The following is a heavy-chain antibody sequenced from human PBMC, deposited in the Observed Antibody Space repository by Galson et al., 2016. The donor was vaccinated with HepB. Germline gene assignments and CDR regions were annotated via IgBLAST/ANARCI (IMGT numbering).Heavy chain of an antibody. CDR2: IYAGDSET. CDR3: ARKFSGQWSGPALDI. J-gene: IGHJ3*02. V-gene: IGHV5-51*01. Sequence: QSGAEVKKPEESLKISCKTSGYTFNTYWIGWVRQISGKGLEWMGLIYAGDSETRYSPSFQGQVTFSVDKSTRTAYLQWPSLKTSDSAIYYLARKFSGQWSGPALDIGGQGTKVTVSS. D-gene: IGHD2-15*01. CDR1: GYTFNTYW.